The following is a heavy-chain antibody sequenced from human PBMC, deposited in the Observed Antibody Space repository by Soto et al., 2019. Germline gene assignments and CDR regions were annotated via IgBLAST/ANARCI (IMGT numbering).Heavy chain of an antibody. CDR3: ARSVEGHFDY. D-gene: IGHD6-19*01. J-gene: IGHJ4*02. V-gene: IGHV3-48*02. CDR2: MTSDMKTI. CDR1: GFTFRVYS. Sequence: EVQLVESGGGLVQPGGSLRLSCAAYGFTFRVYSMNWIRQAPGKGLEWVSYMTSDMKTIHYADSVKGRFTISRDNAKNLVYLQMTSLRDEDTAVYYCARSVEGHFDYGGQGTLVTVSS.